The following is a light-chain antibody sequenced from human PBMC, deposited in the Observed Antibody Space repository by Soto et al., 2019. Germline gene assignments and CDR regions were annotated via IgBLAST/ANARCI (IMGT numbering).Light chain of an antibody. Sequence: QSVLTQPVSVSGSPGQSITISCTGTSSDVGGYNYVSWYQQHPGKAPKLMIYEVSNRPSGVSNRFSGSKSGNTASLTISGLQAEDEADYYCSSYTSSSTLVVFGGGTQLTVL. V-gene: IGLV2-14*01. CDR2: EVS. CDR3: SSYTSSSTLVV. CDR1: SSDVGGYNY. J-gene: IGLJ2*01.